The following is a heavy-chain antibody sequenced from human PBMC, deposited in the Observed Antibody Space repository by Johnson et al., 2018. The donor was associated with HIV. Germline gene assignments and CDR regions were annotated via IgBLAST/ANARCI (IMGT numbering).Heavy chain of an antibody. Sequence: VQLVESGGDMVQPGGSLRLSCAASGFTFRSYAMSWVRQAPGKGLEWVSAISGSGDTTSYAAPVKGRFTISRDNSKNTLCLQTNSLRVEDTAVYYCARDQQLVPTGGAFDIWGQGTMVTVSS. CDR2: ISGSGDTT. J-gene: IGHJ3*02. CDR3: ARDQQLVPTGGAFDI. CDR1: GFTFRSYA. D-gene: IGHD6-13*01. V-gene: IGHV3-23*04.